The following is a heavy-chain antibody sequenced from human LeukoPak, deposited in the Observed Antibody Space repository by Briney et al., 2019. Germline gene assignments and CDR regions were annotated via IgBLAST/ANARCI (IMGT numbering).Heavy chain of an antibody. CDR1: GFTFSNYG. Sequence: PGGSLRLSCAGSGFTFSNYGVHWVRQAPGRGLEWVAFIRGTEYYADSVKGRFSISRDNSKNSLYLRMNSLRPEDTAIYYCAKSRAPIADPDAFDVWGQGTMVTVSS. CDR2: IRGTE. V-gene: IGHV3-30*02. CDR3: AKSRAPIADPDAFDV. J-gene: IGHJ3*01.